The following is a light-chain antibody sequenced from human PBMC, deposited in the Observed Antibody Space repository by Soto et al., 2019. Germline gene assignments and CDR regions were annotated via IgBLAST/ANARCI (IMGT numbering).Light chain of an antibody. CDR1: QSISSL. CDR3: QQYNSYPLT. CDR2: KAS. V-gene: IGKV1-5*03. Sequence: DIQMTQSPSTLSASVGDRVTITYRASQSISSLLAWYQQKPGRAPTLLIYKASTLESGVPSRFSGSGSGTEFSLTISSLQPDDSATYYCQQYNSYPLTFGQGTRLEIK. J-gene: IGKJ5*01.